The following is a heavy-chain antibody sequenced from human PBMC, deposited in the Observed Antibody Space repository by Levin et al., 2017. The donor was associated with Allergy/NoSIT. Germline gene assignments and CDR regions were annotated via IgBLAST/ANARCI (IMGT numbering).Heavy chain of an antibody. V-gene: IGHV3-23*01. J-gene: IGHJ1*01. D-gene: IGHD6-13*01. CDR3: ATYTSRWDEYFQY. CDR2: VSGSGGGT. Sequence: GESLKISCAASGLTFGNYAMSWVRQAPGQGLEWVSAVSGSGGGTYYADSVKGRFTISRDNSKNILYLQMNTLRAEDTAVYFCATYTSRWDEYFQYWGQGTLVTVSS. CDR1: GLTFGNYA.